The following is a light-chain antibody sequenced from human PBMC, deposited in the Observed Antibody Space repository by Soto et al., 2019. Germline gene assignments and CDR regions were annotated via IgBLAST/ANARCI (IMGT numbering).Light chain of an antibody. CDR2: DVS. V-gene: IGLV2-14*01. CDR3: SSYTSSSTLV. CDR1: SSDVGGYNY. Sequence: QPVLTQPASVSGSPGQSITISCTGTSSDVGGYNYVSWYQQHPGKAPKLMIYDVSNRPSGVSNRFSGSNSGNTPSLTISGLQAEYEADYYSSSYTSSSTLVFGTGTKVTVL. J-gene: IGLJ1*01.